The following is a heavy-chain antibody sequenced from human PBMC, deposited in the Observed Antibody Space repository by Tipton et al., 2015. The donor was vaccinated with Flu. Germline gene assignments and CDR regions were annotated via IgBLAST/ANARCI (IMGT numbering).Heavy chain of an antibody. CDR2: INHSGST. V-gene: IGHV4-34*01. CDR3: ARDFLSYYGSGFDY. CDR1: GGSFSGYY. Sequence: TLSLTCAVYGGSFSGYYWSWIRQPPGKGLEWIGEINHSGSTNYNPSLKSRVTISVDTSKNQFSLKLSSVTAADTAVYYCARDFLSYYGSGFDYWGQGTLVTVSS. D-gene: IGHD3-10*01. J-gene: IGHJ4*02.